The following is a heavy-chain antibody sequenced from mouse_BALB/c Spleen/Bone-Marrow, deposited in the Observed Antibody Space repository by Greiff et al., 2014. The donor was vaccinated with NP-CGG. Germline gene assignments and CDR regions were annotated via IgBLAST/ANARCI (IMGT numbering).Heavy chain of an antibody. CDR1: GYSFTGYT. V-gene: IGHV1-18*01. CDR3: ARGYYYGSSSFAY. Sequence: EVQGVESGPELVKPGASMKISCKASGYSFTGYTMNWVKQSHGKNLEWIGLINPYNGGTSYNQKFKGKATLTVDKSSSTAYMELLSLTSEDSAVYYCARGYYYGSSSFAYWGQGTLVTVSA. D-gene: IGHD1-1*01. J-gene: IGHJ3*01. CDR2: INPYNGGT.